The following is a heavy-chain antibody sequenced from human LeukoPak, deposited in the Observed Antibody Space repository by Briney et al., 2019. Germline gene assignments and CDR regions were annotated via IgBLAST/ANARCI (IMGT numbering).Heavy chain of an antibody. Sequence: ASVKVSCKASGYTFASYGISWVRQAPGQGLEWMGWISTYNDHRNYAQNLQNLQGRVTMTIDTSTSTVYMELRSLRSDDTAVYYCAATCRGNAFDIWGQGTMVTVSS. D-gene: IGHD2-15*01. V-gene: IGHV1-18*01. CDR2: ISTYNDHR. J-gene: IGHJ3*02. CDR1: GYTFASYG. CDR3: AATCRGNAFDI.